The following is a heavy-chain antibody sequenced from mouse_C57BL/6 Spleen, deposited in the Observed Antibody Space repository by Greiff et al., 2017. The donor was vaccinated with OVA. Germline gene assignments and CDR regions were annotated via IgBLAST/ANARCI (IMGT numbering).Heavy chain of an antibody. Sequence: EVKVVESEGGLVQPGSSMKLSCTASGFTFSDYYMAWVRQVPEKGLEWVANINYDGSSTYYLDSLKSRFIISRDNAKNILYLQMSSLKSEDTATYYCAREGDSTRGFDYWGQGTTLTVSS. V-gene: IGHV5-16*01. CDR3: AREGDSTRGFDY. CDR2: INYDGSST. D-gene: IGHD1-1*01. CDR1: GFTFSDYY. J-gene: IGHJ2*01.